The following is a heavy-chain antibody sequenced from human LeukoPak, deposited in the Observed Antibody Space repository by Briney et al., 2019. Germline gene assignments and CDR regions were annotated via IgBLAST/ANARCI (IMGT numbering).Heavy chain of an antibody. CDR3: ARQMTSTRLFDS. CDR1: GFMFSDHA. V-gene: IGHV3-30*04. Sequence: GRSLRLSCVASGFMFSDHAFHWVRQSPDKGLEWVALIGSDGSKKYYADSVQGRFTVSRENSKNTLLLQMNTLRADDTAVYFCARQMTSTRLFDSWGQGTLVTVSS. D-gene: IGHD5/OR15-5a*01. CDR2: IGSDGSKK. J-gene: IGHJ4*02.